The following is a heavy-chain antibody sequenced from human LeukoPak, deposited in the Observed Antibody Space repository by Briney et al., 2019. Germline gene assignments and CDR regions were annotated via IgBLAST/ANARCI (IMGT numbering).Heavy chain of an antibody. CDR3: AKGVGIAVALFDY. V-gene: IGHV3-9*01. J-gene: IGHJ4*02. CDR2: ISWNSGSI. Sequence: GGSLRLSCVTSGFTFSGYLMHWVRQAPGKGLEWVSGISWNSGSIGYADSVKGRFTISRDNAKNSLYLQMNSLRAEDTALYYCAKGVGIAVALFDYWGQGTLVPVSS. D-gene: IGHD6-19*01. CDR1: GFTFSGYL.